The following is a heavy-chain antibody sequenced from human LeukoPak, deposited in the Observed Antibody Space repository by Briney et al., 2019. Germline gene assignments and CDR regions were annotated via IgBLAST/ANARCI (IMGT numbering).Heavy chain of an antibody. D-gene: IGHD3-22*01. CDR2: IYSGGST. J-gene: IGHJ3*02. Sequence: GGSLRLSCAASGFTASSNYMNWVRQAPGKGLEWVSVIYSGGSTYYADSVKGRFTISRDNSKNTLYLQMNSLRAEDTAVYYCAGTYYYDKGAFDIWGQGTMVTVSS. CDR3: AGTYYYDKGAFDI. V-gene: IGHV3-53*01. CDR1: GFTASSNY.